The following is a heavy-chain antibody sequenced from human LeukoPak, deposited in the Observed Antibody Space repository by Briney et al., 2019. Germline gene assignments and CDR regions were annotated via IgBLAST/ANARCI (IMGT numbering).Heavy chain of an antibody. CDR2: ISSSSSYI. D-gene: IGHD3-16*01. Sequence: GGSLRLSCEASGFTFSSSAMNWVRQAPGKGLEWVSSISSSSSYIYYADSVKGRFTISRDNAKNSLYLQMNSLRAEDTAVYYCAREWGDDSGVLDYWGQGTLVTVSS. J-gene: IGHJ4*02. V-gene: IGHV3-21*01. CDR1: GFTFSSSA. CDR3: AREWGDDSGVLDY.